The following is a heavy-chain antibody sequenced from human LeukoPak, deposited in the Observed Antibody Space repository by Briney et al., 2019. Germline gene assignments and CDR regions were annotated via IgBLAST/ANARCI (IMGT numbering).Heavy chain of an antibody. D-gene: IGHD5-18*01. V-gene: IGHV3-64*01. CDR3: AKAVQLWSYYYYYYGMDV. CDR1: GFTFSNYA. J-gene: IGHJ6*02. Sequence: PGGSLRLSCAASGFTFSNYAMHWVRQAPGKGLEYVSAISSNGGSTYYANSVKGRFTISRDSSKNTLYLQMGSLRAEDMAVYYCAKAVQLWSYYYYYYGMDVWGQGTTVSVPS. CDR2: ISSNGGST.